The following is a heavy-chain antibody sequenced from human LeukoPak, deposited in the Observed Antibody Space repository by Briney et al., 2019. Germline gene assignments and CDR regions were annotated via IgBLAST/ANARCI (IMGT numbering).Heavy chain of an antibody. J-gene: IGHJ4*02. CDR2: ISAYNGNT. CDR1: GYTFTSYG. D-gene: IGHD2-15*01. V-gene: IGHV1-18*04. Sequence: ASVTVSCKASGYTFTSYGISWVRQAPGQGLEWMGWISAYNGNTNYAQKLQGRVTMTTDTSTSTAYMELRSLRSDDTAVYYCARDSARYCSGGSCYSNYWGQGTLVTVSS. CDR3: ARDSARYCSGGSCYSNY.